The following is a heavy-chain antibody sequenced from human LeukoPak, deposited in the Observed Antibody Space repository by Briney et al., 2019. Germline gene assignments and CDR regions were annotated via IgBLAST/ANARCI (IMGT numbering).Heavy chain of an antibody. CDR1: GGSISSYY. J-gene: IGHJ6*02. D-gene: IGHD4-17*01. CDR2: IYTSGST. CDR3: ARGTVTTYMDYYYYGMDV. V-gene: IGHV4-4*07. Sequence: PSETLSLTCTVSGGSISSYYWSWIRQPAGKGLEWIGRIYTSGSTNYNPSLKSRVTMSVDTSKNQFSLKLSSVTAADTAVYYCARGTVTTYMDYYYYGMDVWGQGTTVTVSS.